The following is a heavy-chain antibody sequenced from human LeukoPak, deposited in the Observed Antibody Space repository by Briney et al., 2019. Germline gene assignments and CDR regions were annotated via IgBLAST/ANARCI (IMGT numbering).Heavy chain of an antibody. V-gene: IGHV3-15*01. J-gene: IGHJ4*02. Sequence: GGSLRLSCAASGFIFSGSAIHWVRQAPGKGLEWVGRIKSKTDGGTTDYAAPVKGRFTISRDDSKNTLYLQMNSLKTEDTAVYYCTTGLDFHRAPGMSVDYWGQGTLVTVSS. CDR2: IKSKTDGGTT. D-gene: IGHD3/OR15-3a*01. CDR1: GFIFSGSA. CDR3: TTGLDFHRAPGMSVDY.